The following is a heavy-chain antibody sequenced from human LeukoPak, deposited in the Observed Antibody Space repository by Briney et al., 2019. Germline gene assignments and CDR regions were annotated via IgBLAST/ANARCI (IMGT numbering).Heavy chain of an antibody. J-gene: IGHJ5*02. CDR2: IYYSGST. CDR1: GGSISSSSYY. D-gene: IGHD3-22*01. CDR3: ARHASSVYYDSSGYYP. Sequence: SETLSLTYTVSGGSISSSSYYWGWIRQPPGKGLEWIGSIYYSGSTYYNPSLKSRVTISVDTSKNQFSLKLSSVTAADTAVYYCARHASSVYYDSSGYYPWGQGTLVTVSS. V-gene: IGHV4-39*01.